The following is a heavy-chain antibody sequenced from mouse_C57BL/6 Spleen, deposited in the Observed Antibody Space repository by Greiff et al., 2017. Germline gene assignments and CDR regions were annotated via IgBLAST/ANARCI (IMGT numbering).Heavy chain of an antibody. D-gene: IGHD6-1*01. J-gene: IGHJ4*01. CDR1: GFSLTSYG. V-gene: IGHV2-6-1*01. Sequence: VMLVESGPGLVAPSQSLSITCPVSGFSLTSYGVHWVRQPPGKGLEWLVVIWSDGSTTYNSALKSRLSISKDNSKSQVFLKMNSLRTDDTAMYYCARHLRPYYYAMDYWGQGTSVTVSS. CDR3: ARHLRPYYYAMDY. CDR2: IWSDGST.